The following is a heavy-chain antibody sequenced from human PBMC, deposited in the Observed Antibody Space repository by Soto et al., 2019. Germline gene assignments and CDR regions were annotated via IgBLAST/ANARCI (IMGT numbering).Heavy chain of an antibody. CDR2: IYPGDSDT. CDR1: GYSFSSHW. D-gene: IGHD4-17*01. V-gene: IGHV5-51*01. Sequence: ESLKISCKGSGYSFSSHWIGWVRQMPGKGLDWMGSIYPGDSDTRYSPSFLGQVTISADKSINTAYQQWSSLKASDTAMYYCARQGNGAEGFDFWGQGALVTVSS. CDR3: ARQGNGAEGFDF. J-gene: IGHJ4*02.